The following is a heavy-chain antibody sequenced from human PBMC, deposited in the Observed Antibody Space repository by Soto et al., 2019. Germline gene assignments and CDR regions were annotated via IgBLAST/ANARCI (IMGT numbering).Heavy chain of an antibody. CDR1: GFTFSYYA. Sequence: PGGSLRLSCAASGFTFSYYAMSWVRQAPGKGLEWVSSITGTGGSTYYADSVKGRFTISRDNSKNTLFLQMNSLRAEDTALYYCAKDHELRSGWPHYHYGMDVWGQGTTVTVSS. J-gene: IGHJ6*02. CDR2: ITGTGGST. CDR3: AKDHELRSGWPHYHYGMDV. V-gene: IGHV3-23*01. D-gene: IGHD6-25*01.